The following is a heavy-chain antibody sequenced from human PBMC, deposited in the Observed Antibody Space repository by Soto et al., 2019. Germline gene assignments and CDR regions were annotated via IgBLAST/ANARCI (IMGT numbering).Heavy chain of an antibody. Sequence: SRSLTGAVSGGSISSGGNSWSWIRQPPGKGLEWIGYIYHSGSTYYNPSLKSRVTISVDRSKNQFSLNLSSVTAADTAVYYCARGMTTVTTYDYWGQGTLVTVSS. CDR1: GGSISSGGNS. D-gene: IGHD4-4*01. J-gene: IGHJ4*02. V-gene: IGHV4-30-2*01. CDR3: ARGMTTVTTYDY. CDR2: IYHSGST.